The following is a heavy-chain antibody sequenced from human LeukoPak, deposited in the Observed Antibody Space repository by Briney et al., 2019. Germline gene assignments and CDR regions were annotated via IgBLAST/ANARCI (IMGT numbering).Heavy chain of an antibody. CDR1: GFTFSDYY. CDR3: ARGSRVIDY. V-gene: IGHV3-11*05. J-gene: IGHJ4*02. CDR2: ISSSGSYT. Sequence: GGSLRLSCAASGFTFSDYYMSWIRQAPGKGLEWVSFISSSGSYTMSAGSVKGRFTISRDNAKNSLYLQMNSLRAEDTAVYYCARGSRVIDYWGQGTPVTVSS. D-gene: IGHD2-15*01.